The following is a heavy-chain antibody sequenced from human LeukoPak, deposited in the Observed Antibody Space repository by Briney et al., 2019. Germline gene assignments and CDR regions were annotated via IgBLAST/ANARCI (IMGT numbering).Heavy chain of an antibody. J-gene: IGHJ4*02. V-gene: IGHV3-23*01. Sequence: GGSLRLSCAASGFTFSSYSMGWVRQAPGKGLEWVSAISGSGGSTYYADSVKGRFTISRDNSKNTLYLQMNSLRAEDTAVYYCAKDPSGSYQRGVYWGQGTLVTVSS. CDR2: ISGSGGST. CDR3: AKDPSGSYQRGVY. CDR1: GFTFSSYS. D-gene: IGHD1-26*01.